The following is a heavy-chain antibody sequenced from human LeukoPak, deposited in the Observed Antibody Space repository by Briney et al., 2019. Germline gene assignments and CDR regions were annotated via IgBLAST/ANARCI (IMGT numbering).Heavy chain of an antibody. V-gene: IGHV4-59*01. D-gene: IGHD4-17*01. CDR1: GGSISSYY. CDR3: AREATSTVTTSWFDP. Sequence: SETLSLTCTVSGGSISSYYWSWIGQPPGKGLEWIGYIYYSGSTNYNPSLKSRVTISVDTSKNQFSLKLSSVTAADTAVYYCAREATSTVTTSWFDPWGQGTLVTVSS. CDR2: IYYSGST. J-gene: IGHJ5*02.